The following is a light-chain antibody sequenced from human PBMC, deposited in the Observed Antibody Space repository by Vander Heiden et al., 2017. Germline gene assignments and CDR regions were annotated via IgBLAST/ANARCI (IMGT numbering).Light chain of an antibody. J-gene: IGLJ2*01. CDR1: RSNPGAGYC. Sequence: QSVLTQPPSVSGAPGQTVTVFCTGSRSNPGAGYCVPRYQHHPRTAPQRRIWANNNRPSGVPARFSGSKSGTSASLDITGLQAEDEADDYCQSYDTSLSLALVGGGTNVNVI. CDR2: ANN. CDR3: QSYDTSLSLAL. V-gene: IGLV1-40*01.